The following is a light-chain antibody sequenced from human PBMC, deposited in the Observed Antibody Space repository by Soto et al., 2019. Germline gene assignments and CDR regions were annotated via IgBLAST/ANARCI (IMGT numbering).Light chain of an antibody. J-gene: IGKJ2*01. CDR3: QQYNNWPPYT. CDR2: GAA. V-gene: IGKV3-15*01. CDR1: QSVSSN. Sequence: EIVMTQSPATLSVSPGERATLSCRASQSVSSNLAWYQQKPGQAPRLFIYGAAPRATGIPARLTGSGSGTEFTLTISSLQSEDFAVYYCQQYNNWPPYTFGQGTTLEIK.